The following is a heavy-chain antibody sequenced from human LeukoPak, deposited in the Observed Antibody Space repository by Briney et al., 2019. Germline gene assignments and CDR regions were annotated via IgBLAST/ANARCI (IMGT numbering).Heavy chain of an antibody. D-gene: IGHD3-9*01. J-gene: IGHJ5*02. CDR3: AKSYDILTGYWS. CDR1: GFTFSNHG. V-gene: IGHV3-33*06. Sequence: PGRSLRLSCAASGFTFSNHGMHWVRQAPGKGLEWVAVIWYDGSDNKYADSVKGRFTISRDNSKKTLHLQMNSLRAEDTAVYYCAKSYDILTGYWSWGQGTLVTVSS. CDR2: IWYDGSDN.